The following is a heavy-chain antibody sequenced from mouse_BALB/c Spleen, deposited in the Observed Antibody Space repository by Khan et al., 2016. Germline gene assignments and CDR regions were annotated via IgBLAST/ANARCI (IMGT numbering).Heavy chain of an antibody. D-gene: IGHD1-1*01. J-gene: IGHJ4*01. V-gene: IGHV3-2*02. Sequence: EVQLQESGPGLVKPSQSLSLTCTVTGYSITSYYAWNWIRQFPGNRLEWMGYISYSGSTSYNPSLKSRISITRDTSKNQFFLQLNSVTSEDTATYYCARSDYGDKDAMDYWGQGTSVTVSS. CDR1: GYSITSYYA. CDR2: ISYSGST. CDR3: ARSDYGDKDAMDY.